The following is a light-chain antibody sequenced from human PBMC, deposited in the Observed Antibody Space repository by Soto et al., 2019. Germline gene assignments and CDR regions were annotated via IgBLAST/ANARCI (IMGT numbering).Light chain of an antibody. V-gene: IGKV1-33*01. Sequence: DIQMTQSPSSLSASVGDRVTITCQASPDISNYLNWYQQKPGKAPKLLIYDASNLETGGPSRFSGSGSGKDFTFTISSLQPEEIATYYCQQYDNLPFGPGTKVDIK. CDR3: QQYDNLP. J-gene: IGKJ3*01. CDR2: DAS. CDR1: PDISNY.